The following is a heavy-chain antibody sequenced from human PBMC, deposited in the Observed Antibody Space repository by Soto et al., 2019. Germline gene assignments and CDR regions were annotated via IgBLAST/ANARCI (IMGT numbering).Heavy chain of an antibody. D-gene: IGHD3-3*01. Sequence: PGGSLRLSCAASGFTFSRYGMHWVRQAPGKGLEWVAVISYDGSNKYYADSVKGRFTISRDNSKNTLYLQMNSLRAEDTAVYYCAKDVLRFLEWLAFYGMDVWGQGTTVTVSS. J-gene: IGHJ6*02. CDR1: GFTFSRYG. CDR2: ISYDGSNK. V-gene: IGHV3-30*18. CDR3: AKDVLRFLEWLAFYGMDV.